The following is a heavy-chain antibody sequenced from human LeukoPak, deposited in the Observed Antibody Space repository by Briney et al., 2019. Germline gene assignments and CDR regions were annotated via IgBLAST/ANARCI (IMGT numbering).Heavy chain of an antibody. Sequence: GGSLRLSCAASGFTFSNYWMSWVRQAPGKGLEWVASVKQDESEKYYVDSVKGRFTISRDKAKNSLYLQMNSLRAEDTAVYYCVTARYSADSYYFDYWGQGTLVTVTS. J-gene: IGHJ4*02. CDR1: GFTFSNYW. CDR2: VKQDESEK. V-gene: IGHV3-7*03. D-gene: IGHD5-18*01. CDR3: VTARYSADSYYFDY.